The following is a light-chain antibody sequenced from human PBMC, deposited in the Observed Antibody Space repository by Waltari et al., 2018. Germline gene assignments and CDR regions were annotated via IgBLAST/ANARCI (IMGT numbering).Light chain of an antibody. CDR1: QSINTY. CDR2: AAS. Sequence: DIQMTQSPSSLSASVVDRVTITCRASQSINTYLNWYQQKLGKAPKLLIYAASNLQNGVPSRFSGSGSETDFTLTISSLQPEDFATYYCQQTYSSPSSFGQGTKLEIK. V-gene: IGKV1-39*01. CDR3: QQTYSSPSS. J-gene: IGKJ2*03.